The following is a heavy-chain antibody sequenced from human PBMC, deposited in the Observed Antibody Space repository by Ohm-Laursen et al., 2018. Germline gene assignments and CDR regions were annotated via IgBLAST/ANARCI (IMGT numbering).Heavy chain of an antibody. Sequence: ASVKVSCKASGHTFTGYYMHWVRQAPGQGLEWMGWINPHSGDTNYAQKFQGRVTMTRDTSISTAYMQLSSLRSDDTAVYYCARESSGNYNFWFDPWGQGTLVTVSS. D-gene: IGHD1-26*01. CDR3: ARESSGNYNFWFDP. CDR1: GHTFTGYY. V-gene: IGHV1-2*02. CDR2: INPHSGDT. J-gene: IGHJ5*02.